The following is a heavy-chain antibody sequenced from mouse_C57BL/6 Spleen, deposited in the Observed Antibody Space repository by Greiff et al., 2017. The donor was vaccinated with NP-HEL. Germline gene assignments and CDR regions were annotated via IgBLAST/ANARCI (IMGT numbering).Heavy chain of an antibody. V-gene: IGHV5-16*01. CDR3: ARAGGYDGYAMDY. D-gene: IGHD2-3*01. Sequence: EVKVVESEGGLVQPGSSMKLSCTASGFTFSDYYMAWVRQVPEKGLEWVANINYDGSSTYYLDSLKSRFIISRDNAKNILYLQMSSLKSEDTATYYCARAGGYDGYAMDYWGQGTSVTVSS. CDR2: INYDGSST. J-gene: IGHJ4*01. CDR1: GFTFSDYY.